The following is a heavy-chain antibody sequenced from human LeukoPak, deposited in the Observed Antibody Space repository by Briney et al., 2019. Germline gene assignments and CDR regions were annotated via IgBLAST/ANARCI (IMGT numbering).Heavy chain of an antibody. CDR1: GGSVSSYY. Sequence: SETLSLTCTVSGGSVSSYYWNWIRQPPGKGLEWIGYICYSGSTNYNPSLKSRVTISVDTSKNQFSLKLSSVTAADTAVYYCARHIYCSSTSCYTGHFDYWGQGTLVTVSS. CDR2: ICYSGST. CDR3: ARHIYCSSTSCYTGHFDY. D-gene: IGHD2-2*02. V-gene: IGHV4-59*08. J-gene: IGHJ4*02.